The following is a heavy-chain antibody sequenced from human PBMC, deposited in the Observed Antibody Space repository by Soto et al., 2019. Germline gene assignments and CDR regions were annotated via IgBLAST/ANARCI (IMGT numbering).Heavy chain of an antibody. V-gene: IGHV4-59*01. J-gene: IGHJ4*02. CDR3: ARGDEMATIAFGY. D-gene: IGHD5-12*01. CDR1: GGSISSYY. CDR2: IYYSGST. Sequence: SETLSLTCTVSGGSISSYYWSWIRQPPGKGLEWIGYIYYSGSTNYNPSLKSRVTISVDTSKNQFSLKLSSVTAADTAVYYCARGDEMATIAFGYWGQGTLVTVSS.